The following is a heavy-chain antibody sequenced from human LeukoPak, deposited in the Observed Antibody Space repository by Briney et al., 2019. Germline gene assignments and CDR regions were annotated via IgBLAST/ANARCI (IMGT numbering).Heavy chain of an antibody. CDR2: IYYSGTT. D-gene: IGHD3-16*01. CDR3: ARAATGDYYSYYMDV. J-gene: IGHJ6*03. Sequence: SQTLSLTCTVSGGSISSGSYYWSWIRQPPGKGLEWIGYIYYSGTTTYNPSLKSRVTVSIDTSKNQFSLKLSSVTGADTAVYYCARAATGDYYSYYMDVWGEGTTVIVSS. CDR1: GGSISSGSYY. V-gene: IGHV4-61*01.